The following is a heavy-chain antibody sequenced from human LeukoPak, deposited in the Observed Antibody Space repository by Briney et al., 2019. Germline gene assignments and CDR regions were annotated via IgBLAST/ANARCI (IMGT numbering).Heavy chain of an antibody. CDR1: GGSFSGYY. V-gene: IGHV4-34*01. CDR3: ARGRVFDY. D-gene: IGHD6-13*01. Sequence: SETLSLTCTVSGGSFSGYYWSWIRQPPGKGLEWIGEINHSGSTNYNPSLKSRVTISVDTSKNQFSLKLSSVTAADTAVYYCARGRVFDYWGQGTLVTVSS. CDR2: INHSGST. J-gene: IGHJ4*02.